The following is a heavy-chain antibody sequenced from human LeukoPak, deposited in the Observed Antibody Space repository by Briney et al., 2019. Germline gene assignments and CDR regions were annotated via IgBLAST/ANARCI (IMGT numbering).Heavy chain of an antibody. CDR2: INPHIGDT. CDR1: GYTFTGYY. V-gene: IGHV1-2*02. Sequence: ASVKVSCKASGYTFTGYYMHWVRQAPGQGLEWMGWINPHIGDTNYSQNFQGRVTMTRDTSISTAYMELSRLRSDDTAVYFCARGNLYDYIWGSPPGDWFDPWGQGTLVTVSS. CDR3: ARGNLYDYIWGSPPGDWFDP. J-gene: IGHJ5*02. D-gene: IGHD3-16*01.